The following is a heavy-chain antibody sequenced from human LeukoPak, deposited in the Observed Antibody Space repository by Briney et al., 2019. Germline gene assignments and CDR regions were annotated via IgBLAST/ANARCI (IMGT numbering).Heavy chain of an antibody. CDR2: INHSGST. Sequence: SETLSLTCAVYGGSFSGYYWSWIRQPPGKGLEWIGEINHSGSTNYNPSLKSRVTISVDTSKNQFSLKLSSVTAADTAVYYCARRGSLTYWGIVMSWYFDLWGRGTLVTVSS. CDR1: GGSFSGYY. J-gene: IGHJ2*01. V-gene: IGHV4-34*01. D-gene: IGHD7-27*01. CDR3: ARRGSLTYWGIVMSWYFDL.